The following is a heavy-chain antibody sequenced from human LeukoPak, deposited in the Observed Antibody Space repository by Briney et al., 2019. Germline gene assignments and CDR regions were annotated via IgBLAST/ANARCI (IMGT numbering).Heavy chain of an antibody. CDR2: INPNSGGT. Sequence: ASVTVSCKASGYTFTGYYMHWVRQAPGQGLEWMGWINPNSGGTNYAQKFQGRVTMTRDTSISTAYMELSRLRSDDTAVYYCARDGSEMVRGVSVTNWFDPWGQGTLVTVSS. D-gene: IGHD3-10*01. CDR3: ARDGSEMVRGVSVTNWFDP. J-gene: IGHJ5*02. V-gene: IGHV1-2*02. CDR1: GYTFTGYY.